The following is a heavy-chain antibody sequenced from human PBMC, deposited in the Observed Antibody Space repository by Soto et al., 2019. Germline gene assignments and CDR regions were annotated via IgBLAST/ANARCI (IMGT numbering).Heavy chain of an antibody. Sequence: PGGSLRLSCAASGFTFRNYAMTWVRQAPGKGLEWVSNISYNGSNKYYADSVKGRFTISRDNSENMLYLQINSLRPEDTAVYYCAREMAVPSDHYYGLDVWGQGTTVTVSS. J-gene: IGHJ6*02. CDR3: AREMAVPSDHYYGLDV. CDR2: ISYNGSNK. V-gene: IGHV3-23*01. D-gene: IGHD6-19*01. CDR1: GFTFRNYA.